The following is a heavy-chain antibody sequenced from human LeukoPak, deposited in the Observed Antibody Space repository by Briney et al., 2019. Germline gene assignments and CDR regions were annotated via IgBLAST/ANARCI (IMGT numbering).Heavy chain of an antibody. D-gene: IGHD3-10*01. CDR2: ISGSCGST. Sequence: GGSLRLSCAASGFTFSSYAMSWVRQAPGKGLEWVSAISGSCGSTYYADSVKGRFTISRDNSKNTLYLQMNSLRAEDTAVYYCAKEPSEGLLWFGEFPYYFDYWGQGTLVTVSS. CDR1: GFTFSSYA. V-gene: IGHV3-23*01. J-gene: IGHJ4*02. CDR3: AKEPSEGLLWFGEFPYYFDY.